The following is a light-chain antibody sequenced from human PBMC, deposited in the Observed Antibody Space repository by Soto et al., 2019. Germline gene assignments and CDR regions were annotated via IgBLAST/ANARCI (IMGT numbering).Light chain of an antibody. CDR1: QGIRKD. Sequence: QMTQSPSSLSASVGDSVTITCRASQGIRKDLGWYQQKPGKAPQRLIYGASFLHTGVPSRFSGRGSGTDFPLTISTLRPEDFAIFFCLQHNLSPWTFGKGTKV. CDR2: GAS. V-gene: IGKV1-17*01. J-gene: IGKJ1*01. CDR3: LQHNLSPWT.